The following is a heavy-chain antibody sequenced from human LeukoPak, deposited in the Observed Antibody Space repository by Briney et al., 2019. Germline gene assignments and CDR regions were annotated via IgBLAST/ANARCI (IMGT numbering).Heavy chain of an antibody. CDR1: GGSISSYY. J-gene: IGHJ5*02. CDR3: ARGRYYDFWSGYLNWFDP. D-gene: IGHD3-3*01. Sequence: SETLSLTCTVSGGSISSYYWSSIRQPPGKGLEWIGYIYYSGNTNYNPSLKSRVTISVDTSKNQFSLKLSSVTAADTAVYYCARGRYYDFWSGYLNWFDPWGQGTLVTVSS. CDR2: IYYSGNT. V-gene: IGHV4-59*01.